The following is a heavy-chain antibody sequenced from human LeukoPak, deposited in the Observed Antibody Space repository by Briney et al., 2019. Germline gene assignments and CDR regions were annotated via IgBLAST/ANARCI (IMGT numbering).Heavy chain of an antibody. CDR2: ISSTKTYI. Sequence: ETLSLTCTVSGGSISSSSYYWGWIRQPPGKGLEWVSSISSTKTYIYYTDSVKGRFTISRDSAKNSVFLQMNSLRVEDTAVYYCARLRPPSIVYDGFDIWGQGTMVTVSS. V-gene: IGHV3-21*06. J-gene: IGHJ3*02. D-gene: IGHD2-21*01. CDR3: ARLRPPSIVYDGFDI. CDR1: GGSISSSS.